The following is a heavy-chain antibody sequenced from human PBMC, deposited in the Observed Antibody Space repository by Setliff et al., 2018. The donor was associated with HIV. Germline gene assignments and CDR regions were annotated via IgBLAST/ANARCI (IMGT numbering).Heavy chain of an antibody. CDR3: ARDVSWRVRTYIDY. CDR1: GFTFSSYS. D-gene: IGHD3-3*01. CDR2: ISSSGTTI. J-gene: IGHJ4*02. V-gene: IGHV3-48*04. Sequence: GSLRLSCAASGFTFSSYSMNWVRQAPGKGLEWVSYISSSGTTIYYADSVKGRFTISRDNAKNSLYLQMNSLTAEDTAVYYCARDVSWRVRTYIDYWGQGALVTVSS.